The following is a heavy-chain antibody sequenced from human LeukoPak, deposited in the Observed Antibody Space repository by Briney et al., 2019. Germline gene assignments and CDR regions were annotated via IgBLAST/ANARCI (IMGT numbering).Heavy chain of an antibody. D-gene: IGHD2-8*01. J-gene: IGHJ4*02. CDR1: GFSFRSDA. CDR2: ISGSGGST. CDR3: AKDPDCTSGVCYTFFDY. Sequence: GGSLRLSCAASGFSFRSDAMSWVRQAPGKGLEWVSAISGSGGSTYYADSVKGRFTISRDNSKNTLYLQMNSLRAEDTAVYYCAKDPDCTSGVCYTFFDYWGQGTLVTVSS. V-gene: IGHV3-23*01.